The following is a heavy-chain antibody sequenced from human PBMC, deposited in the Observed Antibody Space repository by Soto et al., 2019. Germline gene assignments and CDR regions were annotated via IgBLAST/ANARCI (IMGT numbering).Heavy chain of an antibody. CDR1: GGSISTGY. J-gene: IGHJ5*02. V-gene: IGHV4-59*01. Sequence: PSETLSLTCTVSGGSISTGYWTWIRQPPEKGLEWIGYIYYSGSINYNPSLNSRVTISVDTSKNQFSLKLNSVTAADTAVYYCARETYGDYVGYFDPWGQGTLVTVSS. D-gene: IGHD4-17*01. CDR2: IYYSGSI. CDR3: ARETYGDYVGYFDP.